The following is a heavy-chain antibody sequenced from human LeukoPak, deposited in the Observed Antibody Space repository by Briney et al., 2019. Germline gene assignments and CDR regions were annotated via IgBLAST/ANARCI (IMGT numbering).Heavy chain of an antibody. J-gene: IGHJ4*02. CDR3: ARGASEYSSSSDIDY. CDR2: IYTSGST. CDR1: GGSISSYY. Sequence: SETLSLTCTVSGGSISSYYWSWIRQPAGKGLEWIGRIYTSGSTNYNPSLKSRVTMSVDTSKNQFSLKLSSVTAADTAVYYCARGASEYSSSSDIDYWGQGTLVTVSS. D-gene: IGHD6-6*01. V-gene: IGHV4-4*07.